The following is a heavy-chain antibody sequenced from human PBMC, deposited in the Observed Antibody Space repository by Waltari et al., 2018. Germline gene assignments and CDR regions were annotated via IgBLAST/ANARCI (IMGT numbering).Heavy chain of an antibody. CDR3: ARIAAAGTTHFDY. CDR1: GYSITRDYY. CDR2: IYHSGST. V-gene: IGHV4-38-2*01. Sequence: QVQLQESGPGLVKPSETLSLTCAVSGYSITRDYYCGWTRQPPGKGLEWIGSIYHSGSTYYNPSLRSRVTISVDTSKNQFSLKLSSVTAADTAVYYCARIAAAGTTHFDYWGQGTLVTVSS. D-gene: IGHD6-13*01. J-gene: IGHJ4*02.